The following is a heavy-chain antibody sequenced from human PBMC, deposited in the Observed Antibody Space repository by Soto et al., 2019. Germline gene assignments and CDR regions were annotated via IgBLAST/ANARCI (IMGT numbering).Heavy chain of an antibody. V-gene: IGHV4-39*01. Sequence: SETLSLTCTVSGGSISRSFYYWGWIRQPPGKGLEWIGSIYYSGGTYYNPSLKSRVTISVDTSKNQFSLKLSSVTAADTAVYYCAKPSGIYLYYFDYWGQGTLVTVSS. CDR1: GGSISRSFYY. CDR3: AKPSGIYLYYFDY. D-gene: IGHD1-26*01. CDR2: IYYSGGT. J-gene: IGHJ4*02.